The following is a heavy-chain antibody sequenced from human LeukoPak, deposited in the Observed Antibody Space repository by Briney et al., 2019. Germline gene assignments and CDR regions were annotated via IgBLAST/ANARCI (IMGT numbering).Heavy chain of an antibody. CDR3: ARDSSSSDFDY. Sequence: GGSLRLSCAASGFTFSSYEMNWVRQAPGKGLEGVSYISRSGSTIYYADSVKGRFTISRDNAKNSLYLQMNSLRAEDTAVYYCARDSSSSDFDYWGQGTLVTVSS. CDR2: ISRSGSTI. CDR1: GFTFSSYE. V-gene: IGHV3-48*03. J-gene: IGHJ4*02. D-gene: IGHD6-13*01.